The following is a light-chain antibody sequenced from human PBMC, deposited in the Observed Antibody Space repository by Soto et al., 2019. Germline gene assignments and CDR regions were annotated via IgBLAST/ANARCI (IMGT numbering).Light chain of an antibody. Sequence: IQLTQSPSSLSASVGDRVTITCRASEAIRSALGWYQQKPGKVPKLLIYAASILQSGVPSRFSGSGSGTEFTLTISSLRPDDFATYYCQHYSGDRATFGQGTKVEI. V-gene: IGKV1-17*01. CDR2: AAS. CDR3: QHYSGDRAT. CDR1: EAIRSA. J-gene: IGKJ1*01.